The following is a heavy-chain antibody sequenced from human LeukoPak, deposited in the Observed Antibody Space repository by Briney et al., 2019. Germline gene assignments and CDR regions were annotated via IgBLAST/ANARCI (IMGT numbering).Heavy chain of an antibody. J-gene: IGHJ4*02. CDR2: IMPLFGTA. CDR1: GGTFNNSA. Sequence: GSSVKVSCKTSGGTFNNSAISWVRQAPGQGLEWLGGIMPLFGTAGYAQKFQGRVTITTDESTSTAYMELSSLRSEDTAVYYCARDGWNDGSYWGQGTLVTVSS. CDR3: ARDGWNDGSY. D-gene: IGHD1-1*01. V-gene: IGHV1-69*05.